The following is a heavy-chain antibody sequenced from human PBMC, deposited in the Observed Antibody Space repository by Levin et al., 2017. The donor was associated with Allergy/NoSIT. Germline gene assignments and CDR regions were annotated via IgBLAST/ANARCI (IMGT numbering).Heavy chain of an antibody. CDR2: ISYDGSNK. Sequence: GGSLRFSCAASGFTFSSYGMHWVRQAPGKGLEWVAVISYDGSNKYYADSVKGRFTISRDNSKNTLYLQMNSLRAEDTAVYYCANSAYGDYEESFDYWGQGTLVTVSS. D-gene: IGHD4-17*01. CDR3: ANSAYGDYEESFDY. V-gene: IGHV3-30*18. CDR1: GFTFSSYG. J-gene: IGHJ4*02.